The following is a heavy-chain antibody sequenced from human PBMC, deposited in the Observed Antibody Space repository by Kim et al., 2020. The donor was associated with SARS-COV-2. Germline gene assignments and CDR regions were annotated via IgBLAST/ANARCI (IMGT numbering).Heavy chain of an antibody. CDR2: ISGRGTTT. Sequence: GGSLRLSCAASGFTLSGYDMNWVRLAPGKGLEWVSAISGRGTTTYYADSVKGRFTISRDNSKSTLSLQMNSLRVEDTAVYYCARVPNYAHYVNWFDPWGQGNLVTVSS. D-gene: IGHD3-16*01. CDR1: GFTLSGYD. J-gene: IGHJ5*02. CDR3: ARVPNYAHYVNWFDP. V-gene: IGHV3-23*01.